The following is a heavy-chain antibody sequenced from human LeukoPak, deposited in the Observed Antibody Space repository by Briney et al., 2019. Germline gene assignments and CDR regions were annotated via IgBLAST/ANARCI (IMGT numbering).Heavy chain of an antibody. V-gene: IGHV3-21*01. J-gene: IGHJ3*01. CDR3: ARGDGATPPDVFDV. D-gene: IGHD3-10*01. Sequence: PGGSLRLSCTASGFTFSSYSMNWVRQAPGKGLQWVSSISSGSTYIYYADSLKGRFTISRDNTKNSLYLQMNSLRGEDAAVYYCARGDGATPPDVFDVWGKGTMVTVSS. CDR2: ISSGSTYI. CDR1: GFTFSSYS.